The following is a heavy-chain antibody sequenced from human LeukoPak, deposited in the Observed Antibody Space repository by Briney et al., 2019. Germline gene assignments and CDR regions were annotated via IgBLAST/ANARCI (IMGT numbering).Heavy chain of an antibody. CDR1: GFTFSGYG. Sequence: GGSLRLSCAASGFTFSGYGMHWVRQAPGKGLEWVALIRYDGSNKYYAGSLKGRFTISRDNSKNTLYLQMNSLRAEDTAVYYCAKDKQPYLRYGDYGVDYWGQGTLVTVSS. D-gene: IGHD4-17*01. CDR2: IRYDGSNK. J-gene: IGHJ4*02. V-gene: IGHV3-30*02. CDR3: AKDKQPYLRYGDYGVDY.